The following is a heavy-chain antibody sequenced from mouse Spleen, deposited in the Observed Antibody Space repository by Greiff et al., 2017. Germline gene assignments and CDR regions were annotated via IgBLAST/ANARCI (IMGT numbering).Heavy chain of an antibody. Sequence: QVQLQQSGAELVMPGASVKLSCKASGYTFTSYWMHWVKQRPGQGLEWIGEIDPSDSYTNYNQKFKGKATLTVDKSSSTAYMQLSSLTSEDSAVYYCARSITTVEGTGYFDVWGAGTTVTVSS. CDR2: IDPSDSYT. CDR3: ARSITTVEGTGYFDV. V-gene: IGHV1-69*01. CDR1: GYTFTSYW. D-gene: IGHD1-1*01. J-gene: IGHJ1*01.